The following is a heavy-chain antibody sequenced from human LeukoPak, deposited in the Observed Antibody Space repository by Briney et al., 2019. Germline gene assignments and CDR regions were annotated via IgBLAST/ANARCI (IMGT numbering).Heavy chain of an antibody. J-gene: IGHJ3*02. CDR2: IYYSGST. V-gene: IGHV4-61*08. D-gene: IGHD5-18*01. CDR1: GGSISSGGYY. Sequence: PSQTLSLTCTVSGGSISSGGYYWSWIRQPPGKGLEWIGYIYYSGSTNYNPSLKSRVTISVDTSKSQFSLKLSSVTAADTAVYYCARGGLYSYAQGAFDIWGQGTMVTVSS. CDR3: ARGGLYSYAQGAFDI.